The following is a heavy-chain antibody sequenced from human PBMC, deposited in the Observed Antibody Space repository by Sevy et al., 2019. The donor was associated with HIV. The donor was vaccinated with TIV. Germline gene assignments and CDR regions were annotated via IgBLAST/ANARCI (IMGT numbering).Heavy chain of an antibody. CDR1: GFTFSDYY. CDR3: ARRAVAVYFDY. V-gene: IGHV3-11*01. CDR2: ISSSGSTI. D-gene: IGHD6-19*01. J-gene: IGHJ4*02. Sequence: GGSLRLSCAASGFTFSDYYMSWIRQAPGKGLEWVSYISSSGSTIYYADSVKGRFTISRDNAKNSLYLQMNGLRAEDTAVYYCARRAVAVYFDYWGQGTLVTVSS.